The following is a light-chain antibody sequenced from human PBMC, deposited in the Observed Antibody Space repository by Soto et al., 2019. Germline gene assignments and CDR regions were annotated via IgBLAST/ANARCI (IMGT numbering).Light chain of an antibody. Sequence: DIQMTQSPSSLSASVGDRVTITCRASQGIRNYLAWYQQKPGKVPQLLIFDTSTLQSGVPSRFSGTGSGTDFSLTISSVQPEDVATYYCQQYNSPPRTFGQGTRVEIK. J-gene: IGKJ1*01. CDR1: QGIRNY. CDR2: DTS. CDR3: QQYNSPPRT. V-gene: IGKV1-27*01.